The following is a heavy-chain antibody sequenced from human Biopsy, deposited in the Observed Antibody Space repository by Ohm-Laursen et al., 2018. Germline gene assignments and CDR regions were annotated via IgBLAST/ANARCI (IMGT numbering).Heavy chain of an antibody. CDR2: IIPILHVP. CDR3: ASLEDRTFDK. Sequence: GASVKVSCKGSGGTLITYAISWVRQAPGQGLEWMGRIIPILHVPTYAQSFQGRVTISADKSTSTAYMELSGLRSEDTAVYYCASLEDRTFDKWGQGTLVTVSS. J-gene: IGHJ4*02. CDR1: GGTLITYA. V-gene: IGHV1-69*04.